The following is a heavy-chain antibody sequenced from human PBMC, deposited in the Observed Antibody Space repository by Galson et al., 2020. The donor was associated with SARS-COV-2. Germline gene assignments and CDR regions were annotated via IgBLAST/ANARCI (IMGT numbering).Heavy chain of an antibody. D-gene: IGHD3-3*01. V-gene: IGHV3-30*04. J-gene: IGHJ6*02. CDR1: GFTFSSYA. Sequence: GGSLRLSCAASGFTFSSYAMHWVRQAPGKGLEWVAVISYDGSHKYYADSVKGRFTISRDNSKNTLYLQMNSLRAEDTAVYYCARDIAYYDFWSGYRLPDYYYYGMDGWGQGTTVTVSS. CDR2: ISYDGSHK. CDR3: ARDIAYYDFWSGYRLPDYYYYGMDG.